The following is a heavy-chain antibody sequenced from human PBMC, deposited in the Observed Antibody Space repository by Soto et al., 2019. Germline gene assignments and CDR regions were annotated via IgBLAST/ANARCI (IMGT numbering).Heavy chain of an antibody. D-gene: IGHD1-26*01. V-gene: IGHV4-31*03. Sequence: SETLSLTCTVSGGSITINGYFWSWLRQHPGKGLEWIGFIYYTGSTYYNPSLKSRLTISVDTSENQFSLNLTSVTAADTATYFCARGSNFYGMDVWGQGTTVTVSS. CDR3: ARGSNFYGMDV. J-gene: IGHJ6*02. CDR2: IYYTGST. CDR1: GGSITINGYF.